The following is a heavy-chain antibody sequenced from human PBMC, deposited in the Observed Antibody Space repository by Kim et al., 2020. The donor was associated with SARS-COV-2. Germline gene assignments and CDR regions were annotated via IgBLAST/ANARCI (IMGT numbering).Heavy chain of an antibody. CDR2: INPSGGST. CDR1: GYTFNSYY. V-gene: IGHV1-46*02. CDR3: ARGSPVYYDILTGYYRDY. Sequence: ASVKVSCKASGYTFNSYYMHWVRQAPGQGLEWMGIINPSGGSTSYAQKFQGRVTMTRDTSTSTVYMELSSLSSEDTAVYYCARGSPVYYDILTGYYRDYWGQGTLVTVSS. D-gene: IGHD3-9*01. J-gene: IGHJ4*02.